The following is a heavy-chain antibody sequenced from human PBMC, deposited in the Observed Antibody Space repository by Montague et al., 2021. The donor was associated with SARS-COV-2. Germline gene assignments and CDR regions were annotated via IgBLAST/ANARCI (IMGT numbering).Heavy chain of an antibody. D-gene: IGHD3-22*01. CDR2: IYYSGST. CDR3: AREGFSSGYYET. CDR1: GGSISSSSYH. Sequence: SETLSLTCIVSGGSISSSSYHWGWIRQPPGKGLEWIGSIYYSGSTYYNPSLKRRVAISVDTSKNQFSLILRSMTAADTAVFYCAREGFSSGYYETWGQGTLVTVSS. V-gene: IGHV4-39*02. J-gene: IGHJ5*02.